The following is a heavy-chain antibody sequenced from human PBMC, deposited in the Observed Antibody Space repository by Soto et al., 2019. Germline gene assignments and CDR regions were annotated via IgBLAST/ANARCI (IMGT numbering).Heavy chain of an antibody. CDR3: ARIYRRDGNKYADY. V-gene: IGHV3-48*02. CDR1: GFTFSSFN. CDR2: ISASSTTV. D-gene: IGHD3-16*02. J-gene: IGHJ4*02. Sequence: DVQLVESGGGLVQPGESLRLSCAASGFTFSSFNMHWVRQAPGKGLEWVSYISASSTTVYYADSVKGRFTISRDNAKNSLYLQMNSLRDEDTAVYYCARIYRRDGNKYADYWGQGTLVTVSS.